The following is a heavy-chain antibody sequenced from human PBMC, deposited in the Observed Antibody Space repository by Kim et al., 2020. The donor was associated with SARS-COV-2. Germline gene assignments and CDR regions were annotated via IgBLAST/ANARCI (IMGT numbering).Heavy chain of an antibody. J-gene: IGHJ4*02. CDR3: ATGYGGNPDPFDY. Sequence: YAQKFQGRVTMTEDTSTDTAYMELSSLRSEDTAVYYCATGYGGNPDPFDYWGQGTLVTVSS. V-gene: IGHV1-24*01. D-gene: IGHD2-15*01.